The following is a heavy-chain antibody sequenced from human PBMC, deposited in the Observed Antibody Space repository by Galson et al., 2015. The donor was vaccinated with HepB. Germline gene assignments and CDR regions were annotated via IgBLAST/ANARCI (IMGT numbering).Heavy chain of an antibody. CDR1: GYTFTGFY. V-gene: IGHV1-2*02. CDR2: ISRKSGGT. Sequence: SLKVSCTASGYTFTGFYMPWVRQAPGQGLEWVACISRKSGGTKYAHTFKGRFTISRDKAINSLYMELSRLSSDDTAVYYCARGTGHYYYGMDVWGQGTTVTVSS. J-gene: IGHJ6*02. CDR3: ARGTGHYYYGMDV.